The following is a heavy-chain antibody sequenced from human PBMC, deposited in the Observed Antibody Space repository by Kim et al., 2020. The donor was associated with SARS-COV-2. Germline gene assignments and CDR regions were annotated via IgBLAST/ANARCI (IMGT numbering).Heavy chain of an antibody. J-gene: IGHJ4*02. D-gene: IGHD2-2*01. CDR3: ARHDWNGYCSSTSCPFDY. Sequence: SETLSLTCTVSGGSISSSSYYWGWIRQPPGKGLEWIGSIYYSGSTYYNPSLKSRVTISVDTSKNQFSLKLSSVTAADTAVYYCARHDWNGYCSSTSCPFDYWGQGTLVTVSS. CDR2: IYYSGST. V-gene: IGHV4-39*01. CDR1: GGSISSSSYY.